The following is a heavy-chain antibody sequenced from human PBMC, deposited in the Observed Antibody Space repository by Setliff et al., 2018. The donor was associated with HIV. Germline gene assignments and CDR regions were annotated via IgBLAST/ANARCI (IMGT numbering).Heavy chain of an antibody. CDR1: GGTFSSYT. D-gene: IGHD3-16*01. J-gene: IGHJ6*03. CDR3: ARCGAGEWHLYMDV. V-gene: IGHV1-69*02. CDR2: SIPILGIG. Sequence: SVKVSCKASGGTFSSYTINWVRQAPGQGLEWMGRSIPILGIGNDEQAQKFKGRVTFTAGKSTSTVYMELSSLRSEDTAVYYCARCGAGEWHLYMDVWGKGTLVTVSS.